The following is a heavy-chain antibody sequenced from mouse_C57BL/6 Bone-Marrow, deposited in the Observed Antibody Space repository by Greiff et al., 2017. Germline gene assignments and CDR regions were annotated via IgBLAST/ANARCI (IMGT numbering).Heavy chain of an antibody. D-gene: IGHD2-3*01. CDR3: TRWLLRMDY. J-gene: IGHJ4*01. CDR2: IDPENGDT. CDR1: GFNIKDDY. Sequence: VQLQQSGAELVRPGASVKLSCTASGFNIKDDYMHWVKQRPEQGLEWIGWIDPENGDTEYASKFQGKATITADTPSNTAYLHLSSLTSEDTAVYYCTRWLLRMDYWGQGTSVTVSS. V-gene: IGHV14-4*01.